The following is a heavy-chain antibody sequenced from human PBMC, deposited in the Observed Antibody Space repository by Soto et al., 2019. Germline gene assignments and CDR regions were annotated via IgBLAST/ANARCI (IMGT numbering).Heavy chain of an antibody. CDR3: AKEITVAGDFDY. Sequence: GGSLRLSCVASGFTFSSYGIHWVRQAPGKGLEWVAVISYDGSKEYYADSVKGRFTISRDNSKNTLYLQMDSLRPEDTAVYYCAKEITVAGDFDYWGHGTLVTAPQ. D-gene: IGHD6-19*01. V-gene: IGHV3-30*18. J-gene: IGHJ4*01. CDR1: GFTFSSYG. CDR2: ISYDGSKE.